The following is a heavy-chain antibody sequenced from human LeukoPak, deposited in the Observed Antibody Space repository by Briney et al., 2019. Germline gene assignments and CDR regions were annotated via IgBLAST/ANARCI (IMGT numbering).Heavy chain of an antibody. V-gene: IGHV4-61*05. CDR3: ARATRDTAMDY. J-gene: IGHJ4*02. D-gene: IGHD5-18*01. CDR1: GGSISSSSYY. Sequence: PSETLSLTCTVSGGSISSSSYYWGWIRQPPGKGLEWIGYIYYSGSTNYNPSLKSRVTISVDTSKNQFSLKLSSVTAADTAVYYCARATRDTAMDYWGQGTLVTVSS. CDR2: IYYSGST.